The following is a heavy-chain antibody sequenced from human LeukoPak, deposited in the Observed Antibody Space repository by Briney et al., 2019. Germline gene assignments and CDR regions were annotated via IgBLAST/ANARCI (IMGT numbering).Heavy chain of an antibody. D-gene: IGHD3-10*01. J-gene: IGHJ4*02. Sequence: SETLSLTCTVSVGSISSSSYYWGWIRQPPGKGLEWIGSIYNSGSTYYNPSLKSRVTISVDTSKNQFSLKLSSVTAADTAVYFCAKNYYSSGSHYCFDSWGQGTLVTVSS. V-gene: IGHV4-39*01. CDR2: IYNSGST. CDR3: AKNYYSSGSHYCFDS. CDR1: VGSISSSSYY.